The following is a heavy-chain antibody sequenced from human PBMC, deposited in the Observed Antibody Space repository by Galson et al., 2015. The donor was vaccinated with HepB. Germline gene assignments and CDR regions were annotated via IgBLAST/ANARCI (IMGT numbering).Heavy chain of an antibody. CDR3: ARDHDSSGLDDAFDI. D-gene: IGHD3-22*01. Sequence: QSGAEVKKPGESLKISCKGSGYSFTSYWIGWVRQMPGKGLEWMGIIYPGDSDTRYSPSFQGQVTISADKSISTAYLQWSSLKASDTAMYYCARDHDSSGLDDAFDIWGQGTMVTVSS. CDR1: GYSFTSYW. V-gene: IGHV5-51*03. CDR2: IYPGDSDT. J-gene: IGHJ3*02.